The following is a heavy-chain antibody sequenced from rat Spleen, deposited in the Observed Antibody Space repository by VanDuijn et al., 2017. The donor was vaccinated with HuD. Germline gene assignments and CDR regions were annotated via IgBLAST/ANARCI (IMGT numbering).Heavy chain of an antibody. Sequence: EVQLVESGGGLVQPGRSMKLSCAASGFTFSNYDMAWVRQAPKKGLEWVATIRHDGSSTNYGDSVKGRFPISRDSAKSTLYLQMDRLRSEDTATYYCARGFTVAVFWGQGVMVTVSA. D-gene: IGHD1-2*01. CDR1: GFTFSNYD. J-gene: IGHJ2*01. CDR2: IRHDGSST. V-gene: IGHV5-22*01. CDR3: ARGFTVAVF.